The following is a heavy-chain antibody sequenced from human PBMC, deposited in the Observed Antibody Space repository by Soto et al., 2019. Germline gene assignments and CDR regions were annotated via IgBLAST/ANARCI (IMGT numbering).Heavy chain of an antibody. CDR1: GGSISSYY. J-gene: IGHJ6*03. V-gene: IGHV4-59*01. D-gene: IGHD6-13*01. Sequence: PSETLSLTCTVSGGSISSYYWSWIRQPPGKGLEWIGYIYYSGSTNYNPSLKGRVTISVDTSKNQFSLKLSSVTAADTAVYYCARVGSSWYDAHCYMDVWGKGTTVTVSS. CDR2: IYYSGST. CDR3: ARVGSSWYDAHCYMDV.